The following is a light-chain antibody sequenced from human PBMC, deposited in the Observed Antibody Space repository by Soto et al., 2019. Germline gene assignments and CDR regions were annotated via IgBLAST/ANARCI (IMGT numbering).Light chain of an antibody. Sequence: EIVLTQSPATLSLSPGERATLSCRASQSVSSNLAWYQQKPGQAPRLLIYGASTRVTGVPARFSGSGSGTDFTLTISRLEPEDFAVYYCQQYGSSPPWTFGQGTKVDI. CDR2: GAS. V-gene: IGKV3-20*01. CDR3: QQYGSSPPWT. J-gene: IGKJ1*01. CDR1: QSVSSN.